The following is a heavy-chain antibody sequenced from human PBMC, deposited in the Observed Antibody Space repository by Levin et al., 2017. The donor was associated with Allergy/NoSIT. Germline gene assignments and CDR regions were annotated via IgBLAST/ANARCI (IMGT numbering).Heavy chain of an antibody. CDR2: ISYDGSNK. CDR3: ARCDFWSGFCDYPMDV. J-gene: IGHJ6*02. Sequence: AGGSLRLSCAASGFTFSSYAMHWVRQAPGKGLEWVAVISYDGSNKYYADSVKGRFTISRDNSKNTLYLQMNSLRAEDTAVYYCARCDFWSGFCDYPMDVWGQGTTVTVSS. V-gene: IGHV3-30*04. CDR1: GFTFSSYA. D-gene: IGHD3-3*01.